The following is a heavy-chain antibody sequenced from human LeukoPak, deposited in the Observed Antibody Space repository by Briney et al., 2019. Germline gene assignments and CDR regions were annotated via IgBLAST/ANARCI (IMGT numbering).Heavy chain of an antibody. D-gene: IGHD6-19*01. Sequence: SETLSLTCTVSGGSVSSSSYYWGWIRPPPGKGLEWSGSIYYSGSTYYNPSLKSRVTISVDTSKNQFSLKLSSVTAADTAVYYCARPSIAVAGTWAGYFDYWGQGTLVTVSS. CDR2: IYYSGST. J-gene: IGHJ4*02. CDR3: ARPSIAVAGTWAGYFDY. V-gene: IGHV4-39*01. CDR1: GGSVSSSSYY.